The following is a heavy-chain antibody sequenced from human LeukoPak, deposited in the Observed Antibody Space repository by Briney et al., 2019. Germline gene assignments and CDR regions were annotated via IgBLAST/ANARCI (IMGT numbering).Heavy chain of an antibody. CDR1: GFTFSSYW. V-gene: IGHV3-74*01. D-gene: IGHD4-23*01. J-gene: IGHJ4*02. Sequence: GGSLRLSCAASGFTFSSYWMNWVRQAPGKGLVWVSRIASDGSSTTYADSVKGRFSISRDNAKNTLYLQMNSLRVEDTAAYYCARGRPHGNDYWGQGTLVTVSS. CDR3: ARGRPHGNDY. CDR2: IASDGSST.